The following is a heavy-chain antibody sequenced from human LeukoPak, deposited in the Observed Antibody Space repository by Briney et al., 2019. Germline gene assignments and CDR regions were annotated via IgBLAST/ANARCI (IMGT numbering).Heavy chain of an antibody. Sequence: SETLSLTCTVSGGSISSSSYYWGWIRQPPGKGLEWIGSIYYSGSTYYNPSLKSRVTISVDTSKNQFSLKLSSVTAADTAVYYCASLGVVVPYGMDVWGQGTTVTVSS. CDR1: GGSISSSSYY. J-gene: IGHJ6*02. CDR3: ASLGVVVPYGMDV. D-gene: IGHD2-2*01. CDR2: IYYSGST. V-gene: IGHV4-39*01.